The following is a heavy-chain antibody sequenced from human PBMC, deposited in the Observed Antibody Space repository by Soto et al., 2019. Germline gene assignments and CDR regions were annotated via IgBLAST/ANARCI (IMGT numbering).Heavy chain of an antibody. CDR3: ARSGALLWFGEPGYGMDV. V-gene: IGHV1-8*01. Sequence: ASVKVSCKASGYTFTSYDINWVRQATGQGLEWMGWMNPNSGNTGYAQKFQGRVTMTRNTSISTAYMELSSLRSEDTAVYYCARSGALLWFGEPGYGMDVWDQGTTVTVSS. CDR2: MNPNSGNT. D-gene: IGHD3-10*01. CDR1: GYTFTSYD. J-gene: IGHJ6*02.